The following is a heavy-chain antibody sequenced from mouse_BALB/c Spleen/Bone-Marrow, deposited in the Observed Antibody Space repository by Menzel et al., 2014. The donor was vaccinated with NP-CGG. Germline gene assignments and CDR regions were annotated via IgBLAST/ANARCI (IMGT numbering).Heavy chain of an antibody. Sequence: EVKLVESGGGLVKPGGSLKLSCAASGFPFXRYDMSWVRQTPEKRLEWVATISSGGPYTYYPVSVKGRFTISRDNARNTLYLQMSGLRSEDTALYYCARQDGYDGTWFAYWGQGTLVTVSA. D-gene: IGHD2-2*01. CDR3: ARQDGYDGTWFAY. J-gene: IGHJ3*01. CDR2: ISSGGPYT. V-gene: IGHV5-9*02. CDR1: GFPFXRYD.